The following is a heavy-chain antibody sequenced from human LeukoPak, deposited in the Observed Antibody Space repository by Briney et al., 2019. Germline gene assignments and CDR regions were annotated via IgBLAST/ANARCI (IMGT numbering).Heavy chain of an antibody. Sequence: PSETLSLTCAVSGESFSTYYWNWIRQPPGKGLEWIGQINHSGNTNYNPSLKSRVTISVDTSKNQFSLKLCSVTAADTDVYYCARVDGDGYNIPDYWGQGTLVTVSS. V-gene: IGHV4-34*01. CDR2: INHSGNT. J-gene: IGHJ4*02. CDR3: ARVDGDGYNIPDY. CDR1: GESFSTYY. D-gene: IGHD5-24*01.